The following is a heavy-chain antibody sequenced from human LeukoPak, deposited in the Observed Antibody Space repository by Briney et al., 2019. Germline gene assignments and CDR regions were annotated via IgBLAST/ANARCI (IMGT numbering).Heavy chain of an antibody. J-gene: IGHJ4*02. CDR2: IKSKTAGGTT. Sequence: KPGGSLRLSCAASGFSFSNSAMSWVRQAPGKGLEWVGRIKSKTAGGTTDDAAPVKGRITISRDDSKNTLYLQMNSLKTEDTAVYYCTTEWNHAFDWWGQGTLVTVSS. V-gene: IGHV3-15*01. CDR3: TTEWNHAFDW. D-gene: IGHD1-14*01. CDR1: GFSFSNSA.